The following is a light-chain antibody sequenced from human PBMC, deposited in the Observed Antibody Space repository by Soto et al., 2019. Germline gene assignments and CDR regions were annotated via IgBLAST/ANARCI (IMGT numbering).Light chain of an antibody. V-gene: IGLV6-57*04. CDR3: QSYDSTNLV. J-gene: IGLJ2*01. CDR2: EDN. CDR1: SGSIASNY. Sequence: FMLTQPHSVSESPGKTVTISCTRSSGSIASNYVQWYQQRPGSAPTTVMYEDNQRPSGVPDRFSGSIDSSSNSASLTISGLKTEDEADYYCQSYDSTNLVFGGGTQLTVL.